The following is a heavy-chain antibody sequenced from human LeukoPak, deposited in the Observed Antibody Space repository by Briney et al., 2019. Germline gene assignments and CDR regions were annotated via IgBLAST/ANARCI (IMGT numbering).Heavy chain of an antibody. CDR2: ISSSSSYI. CDR3: ARVGTYCSSTSCYPQTDY. V-gene: IGHV3-21*01. CDR1: RFTFSSYS. J-gene: IGHJ4*02. Sequence: GGSLRLSCAASRFTFSSYSMNWVRQAPGKGLEWVSSISSSSSYIYYADSVKGRFTISRDNAKNSLYLQMNSLRAEDTAVYYCARVGTYCSSTSCYPQTDYWGQGTLVTVSS. D-gene: IGHD2-2*01.